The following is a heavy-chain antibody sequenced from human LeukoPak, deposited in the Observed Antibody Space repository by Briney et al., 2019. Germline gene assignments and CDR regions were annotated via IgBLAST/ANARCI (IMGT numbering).Heavy chain of an antibody. Sequence: GGSLTLTCAASGFTFNSYAIHWVRQAPGKGLEWVAFISYDGNNKYYADSVKGRFTISRDNSKNTLSPQMDSLRPDDTAVYYCARDLSRRYSIDYWGQGTLVTVSS. CDR2: ISYDGNNK. J-gene: IGHJ4*02. CDR3: ARDLSRRYSIDY. CDR1: GFTFNSYA. D-gene: IGHD2-15*01. V-gene: IGHV3-30-3*01.